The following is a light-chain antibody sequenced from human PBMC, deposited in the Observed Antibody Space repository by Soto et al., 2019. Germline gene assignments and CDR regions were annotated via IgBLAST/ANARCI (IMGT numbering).Light chain of an antibody. CDR3: QQYNNWLYT. CDR1: QSVGSS. J-gene: IGKJ2*01. Sequence: EILMTQSPATLSVSPGERATLSCRASQSVGSSLAWYQQQPGQAPRLLIYGASTMANGIPARFSGSGSGTEFTLTISSLQSEDFAVYYCQQYNNWLYTFGQGTKLEI. V-gene: IGKV3-15*01. CDR2: GAS.